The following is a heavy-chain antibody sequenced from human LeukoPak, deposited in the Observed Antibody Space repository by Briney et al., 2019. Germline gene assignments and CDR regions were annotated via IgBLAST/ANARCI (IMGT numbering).Heavy chain of an antibody. D-gene: IGHD3-16*02. Sequence: TSETLSLTCAVSGGSISSSNWWSWVRQPPGKGLEWIGEIYHSGSTNYNPSLKSRVTLSVDKSKNQFSLRLNSVTAADTAMYYCARSHDHLWGNYPDYWGQGTLVTVSS. CDR2: IYHSGST. J-gene: IGHJ4*02. CDR1: GGSISSSNW. CDR3: ARSHDHLWGNYPDY. V-gene: IGHV4-4*02.